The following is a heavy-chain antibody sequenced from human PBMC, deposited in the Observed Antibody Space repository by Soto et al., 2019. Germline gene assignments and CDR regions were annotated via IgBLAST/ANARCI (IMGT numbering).Heavy chain of an antibody. CDR1: RFIFSDYA. D-gene: IGHD3-3*01. CDR3: ANLRITIFGLVIRLAYYYGMDV. CDR2: IGGGRSNR. Sequence: PGGSLRLSCAASRFIFSDYAMNWVRQAPGKGLEWVSSIGGGRSNRYYADSVKGRFIISRDNSKNTLYLQMNSLRDEDTAVYYCANLRITIFGLVIRLAYYYGMDVWGQGTTVTVSS. V-gene: IGHV3-23*01. J-gene: IGHJ6*02.